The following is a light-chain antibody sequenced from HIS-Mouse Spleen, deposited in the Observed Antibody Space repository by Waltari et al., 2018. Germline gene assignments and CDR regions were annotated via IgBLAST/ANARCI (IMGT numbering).Light chain of an antibody. CDR2: KDS. J-gene: IGLJ2*01. CDR3: QSADSSGTYPV. CDR1: ALPKQY. Sequence: VTCSGDALPKQYAYWYQQKPGQAPVLVIYKDSERPSGIPERFSGSSSGTTVTLTISGVQAEDEADYYCQSADSSGTYPVFGGGTKLTVL. V-gene: IGLV3-25*03.